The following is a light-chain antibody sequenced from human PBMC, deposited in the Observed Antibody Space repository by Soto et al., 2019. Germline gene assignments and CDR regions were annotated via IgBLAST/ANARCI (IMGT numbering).Light chain of an antibody. V-gene: IGLV1-44*01. Sequence: QSVLSQPPSTSGTPGQRVTISCSGGTSNIGTYTVSWYQQFPETAPRLLIYGSDRRPSGVPDRFSGSKSGTSASLSIGGLHSEDEAHYYCAAWDDSLDGPTFGGGTKVT. CDR1: TSNIGTYT. CDR2: GSD. J-gene: IGLJ2*01. CDR3: AAWDDSLDGPT.